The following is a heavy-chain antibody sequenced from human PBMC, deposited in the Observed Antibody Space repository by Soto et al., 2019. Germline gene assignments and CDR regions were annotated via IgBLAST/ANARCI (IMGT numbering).Heavy chain of an antibody. Sequence: EVQLVESGGGLVKPGGSLRLSCAASGFTLSNAWVSWVRQAPGKGLEWVGRIKNKIEGGTTDYAAPVKGRFSISRDDSKNMLYLQMNSLITADTAVYYCAPNWNLDYWGQGTLVTVSS. CDR3: APNWNLDY. CDR2: IKNKIEGGTT. J-gene: IGHJ4*02. V-gene: IGHV3-15*01. CDR1: GFTLSNAW. D-gene: IGHD2-8*01.